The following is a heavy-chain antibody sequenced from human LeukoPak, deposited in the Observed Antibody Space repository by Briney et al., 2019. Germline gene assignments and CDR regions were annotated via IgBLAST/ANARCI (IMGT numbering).Heavy chain of an antibody. CDR2: ISSSSSYI. V-gene: IGHV3-21*01. CDR1: RFTVSSNY. D-gene: IGHD1-26*01. Sequence: GGSLRLSCAASRFTVSSNYMTWVRQAAGKGLEWVSSISSSSSYIYYADSVKGRFTISRDNAKNSLYLQMNSLRAEDTAVYYCARAAGYGIGGRFDYWGQGTLVTVSS. J-gene: IGHJ4*02. CDR3: ARAAGYGIGGRFDY.